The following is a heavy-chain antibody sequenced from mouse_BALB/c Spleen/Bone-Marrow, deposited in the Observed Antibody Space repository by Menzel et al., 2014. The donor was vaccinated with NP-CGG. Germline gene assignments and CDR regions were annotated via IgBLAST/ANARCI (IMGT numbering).Heavy chain of an antibody. V-gene: IGHV14-3*02. J-gene: IGHJ1*01. Sequence: VQLKESGAELVKPGASVKLSCTASGFNIKDTYMHWVKQRPEQGLEWIGRIDPANGNTKYDPKFQGKATITADTSSNTAYLQLTNLTSDNTSFYYCSTIITHSYFHVWGPWTTLTVSS. D-gene: IGHD2-4*01. CDR3: STIITHSYFHV. CDR2: IDPANGNT. CDR1: GFNIKDTY.